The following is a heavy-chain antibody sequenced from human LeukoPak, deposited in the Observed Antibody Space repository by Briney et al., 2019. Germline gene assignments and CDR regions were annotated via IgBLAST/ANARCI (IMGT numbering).Heavy chain of an antibody. CDR1: GFTFSNYA. CDR3: AKLLMAMVRGVDIDC. Sequence: GGSLRLSCAASGFTFSNYAMSWVRQAPGKGLEWVSTISSSGVRTYYADSVKGRFTISRDNSKNTLYLQMNSLRAEDTAVYYCAKLLMAMVRGVDIDCWGQGTLVAVSS. V-gene: IGHV3-23*01. CDR2: ISSSGVRT. D-gene: IGHD3-10*01. J-gene: IGHJ4*02.